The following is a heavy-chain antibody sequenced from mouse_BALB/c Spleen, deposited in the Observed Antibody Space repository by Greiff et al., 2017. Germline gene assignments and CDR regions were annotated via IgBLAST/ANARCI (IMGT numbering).Heavy chain of an antibody. V-gene: IGHV1-87*01. D-gene: IGHD2-4*01. J-gene: IGHJ3*01. CDR2: IYPGDGDT. Sequence: QVQLQQSGAELARPGASVKLSCKASGYTFTSYWMQWVKQRPGQGLEWIGAIYPGDGDTRYTQKFKGKATLTADKSSSTAYMQLSSLASEDSAVYYCASHYYDYPLFAYWGQGTLVTVSA. CDR1: GYTFTSYW. CDR3: ASHYYDYPLFAY.